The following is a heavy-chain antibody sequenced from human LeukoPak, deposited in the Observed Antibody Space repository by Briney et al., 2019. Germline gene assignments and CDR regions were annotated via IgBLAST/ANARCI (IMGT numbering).Heavy chain of an antibody. D-gene: IGHD2-2*01. CDR2: ISAYNGNT. J-gene: IGHJ5*02. V-gene: IGHV1-18*01. CDR1: GYTFTSYG. Sequence: GASVKVSCKASGYTFTSYGISWVRQAPGQGLEWMGWISAYNGNTNYAQKLQGRVTMSTDTSTSTAYMELRSLRSDDTAVYYCARVGYCSSTSCGWFDPWGQGTLVTVSS. CDR3: ARVGYCSSTSCGWFDP.